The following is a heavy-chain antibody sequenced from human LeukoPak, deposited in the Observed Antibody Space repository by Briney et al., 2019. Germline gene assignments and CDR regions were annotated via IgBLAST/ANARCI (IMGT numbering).Heavy chain of an antibody. J-gene: IGHJ4*02. CDR2: IHPGDSDT. CDR3: ARVPDRSGYFYYFDY. Sequence: GESPKISCKGSGNSFTNYWIGWVRQMPGKGLEWMGIIHPGDSDTRYSPSFQGQVTISADKSISTAYLQWSSLKASDTAMYYCARVPDRSGYFYYFDYWGQGTLVTVSS. D-gene: IGHD3-22*01. CDR1: GNSFTNYW. V-gene: IGHV5-51*01.